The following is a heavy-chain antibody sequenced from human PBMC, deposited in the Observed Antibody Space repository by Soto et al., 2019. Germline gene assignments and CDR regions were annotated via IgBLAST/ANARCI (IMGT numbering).Heavy chain of an antibody. D-gene: IGHD6-13*01. Sequence: QVHLVQSGGELKKPGASVTVSCKAAGYNFTTYGISWVRQDPGQGLEWMGWISGDSVNTKSAPKLQDRITMTTDNSAGTAYMELRRLRSDDTSVYFWSREGQQRAQEPYYYFYGMDIWGQGTTVTVSS. CDR3: SREGQQRAQEPYYYFYGMDI. J-gene: IGHJ6*01. CDR2: ISGDSVNT. CDR1: GYNFTTYG. V-gene: IGHV1-18*01.